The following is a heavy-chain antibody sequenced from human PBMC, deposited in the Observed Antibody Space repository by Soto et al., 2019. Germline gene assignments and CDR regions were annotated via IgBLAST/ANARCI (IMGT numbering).Heavy chain of an antibody. CDR2: IYYSGST. V-gene: IGHV4-39*01. CDR1: GGSISSSSYY. CDR3: VRQSRKQQLAPYYFDY. Sequence: QLQLQESGPGLVKPSETLSLTCTVSGGSISSSSYYWGWIRQPPGKGLEWIGSIYYSGSTYYNPSLKSRVTITVDTPKNQFSLKLSSVTAADTAVYYCVRQSRKQQLAPYYFDYWGQGTLVTVSS. J-gene: IGHJ4*02. D-gene: IGHD6-13*01.